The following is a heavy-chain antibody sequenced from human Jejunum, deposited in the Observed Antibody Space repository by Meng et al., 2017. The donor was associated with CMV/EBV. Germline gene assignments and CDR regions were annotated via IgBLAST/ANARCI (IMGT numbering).Heavy chain of an antibody. CDR1: GFTCSSYE. V-gene: IGHV3-48*03. Sequence: SGFTCSSYEMTWVRQAPGKGLEFISFISIGGNAAYYAASVRGRFTISRDDAKSSVFLQMNSLRVEDTALYYCVREDPLPPQYFDLWGQGTLVTVSS. CDR3: VREDPLPPQYFDL. J-gene: IGHJ4*02. CDR2: ISIGGNAA. D-gene: IGHD2-2*01.